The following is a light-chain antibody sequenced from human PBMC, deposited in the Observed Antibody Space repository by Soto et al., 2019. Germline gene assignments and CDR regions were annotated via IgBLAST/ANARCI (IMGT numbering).Light chain of an antibody. CDR2: VNT. CDR1: SSNIGAGYD. Sequence: QSVLTQPPSGSGAPGQRVTVSCTGTSSNIGAGYDVHWYQQLPGTAPRVLIYVNTNRPSGVPDRFSGSKSGTSASLAITGLQAEDEADYYCQSYDSGLSGSVFGGGTKVTVL. V-gene: IGLV1-40*01. J-gene: IGLJ3*02. CDR3: QSYDSGLSGSV.